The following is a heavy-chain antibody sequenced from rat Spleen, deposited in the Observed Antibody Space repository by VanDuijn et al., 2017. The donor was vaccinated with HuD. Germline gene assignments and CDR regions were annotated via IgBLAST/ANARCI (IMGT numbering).Heavy chain of an antibody. D-gene: IGHD1-6*01. J-gene: IGHJ1*01. CDR1: GFTFSNYY. V-gene: IGHV5-25*01. CDR2: ISTGGGNT. CDR3: ARYTTDYWYFDF. Sequence: EVQLVESGGGLVQPGRSMKLSCAASGFTFSNYYMAWVRQAPTKGLEWVASISTGGGNTYYRDSVKGRFTISRDNAKSTLYLQMDSLRSEDTATYYCARYTTDYWYFDFWGPGTMVTVSS.